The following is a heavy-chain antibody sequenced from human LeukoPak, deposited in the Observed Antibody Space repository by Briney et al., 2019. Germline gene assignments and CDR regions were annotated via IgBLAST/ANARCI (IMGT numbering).Heavy chain of an antibody. CDR2: ISYDGSNK. J-gene: IGHJ4*02. CDR3: ARVTGVTFDY. V-gene: IGHV3-30-3*01. CDR1: GFTFSSYA. Sequence: QPGGSLRLSCAASGFTFSSYAMHWVRQAPGKGLEWVAVISYDGSNKYYADSVKGRFTISRDNSKNTLYLQMNSLRAEDTAVYYCARVTGVTFDYWGQGTLVTVSS. D-gene: IGHD3-10*01.